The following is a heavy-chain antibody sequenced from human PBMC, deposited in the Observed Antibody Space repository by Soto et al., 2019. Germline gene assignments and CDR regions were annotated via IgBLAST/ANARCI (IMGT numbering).Heavy chain of an antibody. CDR1: GFTFSSYG. J-gene: IGHJ4*02. V-gene: IGHV3-30*18. D-gene: IGHD3-16*01. CDR2: ISYDGSNK. CDR3: AKDTVRGSHWGMGY. Sequence: GGSLRLSCAASGFTFSSYGMHWVRQAPGKGLEWVAVISYDGSNKYYADSVKGRFTISRDNSKNTLYLQMNSLRAEDTAVYYCAKDTVRGSHWGMGYWGQGTLVTVSS.